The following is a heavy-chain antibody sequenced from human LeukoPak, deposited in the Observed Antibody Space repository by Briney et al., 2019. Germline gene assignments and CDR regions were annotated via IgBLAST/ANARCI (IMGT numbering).Heavy chain of an antibody. CDR1: GHTFTAYY. CDR2: INPNSGGT. CDR3: ARDPPLPAAHPQMKYYYYGMDV. D-gene: IGHD2-2*01. J-gene: IGHJ6*02. V-gene: IGHV1-2*02. Sequence: GASVKVSCKASGHTFTAYYMFWVRQAPGQGLEWMGWINPNSGGTNYAPKFQGRVTMTRDTSISTAYMELRSLRSDDTAVYYCARDPPLPAAHPQMKYYYYGMDVWGQGTTVTVSS.